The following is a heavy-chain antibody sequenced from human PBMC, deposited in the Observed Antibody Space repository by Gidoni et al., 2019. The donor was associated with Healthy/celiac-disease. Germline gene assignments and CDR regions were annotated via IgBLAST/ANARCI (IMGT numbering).Heavy chain of an antibody. CDR2: ISYDGSNK. CDR1: GFTFSSYG. V-gene: IGHV3-30*18. CDR3: AKDRPIGIGFEIDY. D-gene: IGHD3-16*01. Sequence: QVQLVESGGGVVQPGRSLRLSCAASGFTFSSYGMHWVRQAPGKGLEWVAVISYDGSNKYYADSVKGRFTISRDNSKNTLYLQMNSLRAEDTAVYYCAKDRPIGIGFEIDYWGQGTLVTVSS. J-gene: IGHJ4*02.